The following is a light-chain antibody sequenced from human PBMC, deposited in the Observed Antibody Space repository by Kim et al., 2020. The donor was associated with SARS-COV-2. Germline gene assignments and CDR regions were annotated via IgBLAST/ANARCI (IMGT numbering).Light chain of an antibody. CDR3: CSYAGSSTWV. CDR2: EVS. CDR1: RSDVGSDNL. J-gene: IGLJ3*02. Sequence: RATTLSCTGTRSDVGSDNLVSWYQHHPGKAHKLMFYEVSKRPSGVSNRFSGSKSGNTASLTISGLQAEDEADYYCCSYAGSSTWVFGGGTQLTVL. V-gene: IGLV2-23*02.